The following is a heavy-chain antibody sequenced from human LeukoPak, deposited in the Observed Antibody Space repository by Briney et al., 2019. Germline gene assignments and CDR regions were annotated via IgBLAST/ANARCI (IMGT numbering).Heavy chain of an antibody. CDR2: INLSGGTT. J-gene: IGHJ6*03. CDR3: ARAKWLLYDYYYYMDV. CDR1: GYTFTSYY. V-gene: IGHV1-46*03. Sequence: GASVKVSCKASGYTFTSYYMHWVRQAPGQGLEWMRIINLSGGTTYYAQKFQGRVTITADKSTSTAYMELSSLRSEDTAVYYCARAKWLLYDYYYYMDVWGKGTTVTVSS. D-gene: IGHD3-22*01.